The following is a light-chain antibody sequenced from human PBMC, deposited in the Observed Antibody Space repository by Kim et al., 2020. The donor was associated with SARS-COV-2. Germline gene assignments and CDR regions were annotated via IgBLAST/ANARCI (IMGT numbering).Light chain of an antibody. V-gene: IGLV6-57*03. CDR1: SGSNASNY. CDR3: QSYDSSNLWV. J-gene: IGLJ3*02. Sequence: KTVTISCTRSSGSNASNYVQWYQQRPGSAPTTVIYEDNQRPSGVADRFSGSIDSSSNSASLTISGLKTEDEADYYCQSYDSSNLWVFGGGTQLTVL. CDR2: EDN.